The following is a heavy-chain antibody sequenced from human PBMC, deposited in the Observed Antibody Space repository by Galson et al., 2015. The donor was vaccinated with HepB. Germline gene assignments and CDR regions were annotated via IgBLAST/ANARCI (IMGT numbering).Heavy chain of an antibody. CDR2: ISYDGSNK. D-gene: IGHD3-22*01. J-gene: IGHJ4*02. CDR3: ARDAYALEWLLPEY. Sequence: SLRLSCAASGFTFSSYAMHWVRQAPGKGLEWVAVISYDGSNKYYADSVKGRFTISRDNSKNTLYLQMNSLRAEDTAVYYCARDAYALEWLLPEYWGQGTLVTVSS. V-gene: IGHV3-30-3*01. CDR1: GFTFSSYA.